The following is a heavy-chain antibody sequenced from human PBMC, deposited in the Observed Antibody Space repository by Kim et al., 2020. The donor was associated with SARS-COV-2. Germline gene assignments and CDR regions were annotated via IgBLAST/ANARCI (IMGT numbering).Heavy chain of an antibody. Sequence: SVKVSCKASGFTFTSSAVQWVRQARGQRLEWIGWIVVGSGNTNYAQKFQERVTITRDMSTSTAYMELSSLRSEDTAVYYCAADPERGDSSGYGPWGQGTLVTVSS. CDR3: AADPERGDSSGYGP. V-gene: IGHV1-58*01. CDR2: IVVGSGNT. CDR1: GFTFTSSA. D-gene: IGHD3-22*01. J-gene: IGHJ5*02.